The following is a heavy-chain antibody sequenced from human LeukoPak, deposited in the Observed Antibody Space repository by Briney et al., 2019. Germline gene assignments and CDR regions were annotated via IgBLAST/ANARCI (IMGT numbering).Heavy chain of an antibody. J-gene: IGHJ4*02. D-gene: IGHD3-22*01. CDR2: IYTSGST. Sequence: PSETLSLTCTVSGGSISSYYWSWIRQPAGKGLEWIGRIYTSGSTNYNPSLKSRVTMSVDTSKNQFSLKLSSVTAADTAVYYCASLAYYYDSSGVDYWGQGTLVTVSS. V-gene: IGHV4-4*07. CDR1: GGSISSYY. CDR3: ASLAYYYDSSGVDY.